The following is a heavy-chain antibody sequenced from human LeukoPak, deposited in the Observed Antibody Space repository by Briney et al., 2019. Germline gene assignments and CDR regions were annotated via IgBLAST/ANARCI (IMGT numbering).Heavy chain of an antibody. V-gene: IGHV1-2*02. D-gene: IGHD7-27*01. CDR1: GYTFTGNH. Sequence: GASVKVSCKASGYTFTGNHMYWIRQAPGQGLECMGWISPNSGGTNYAQKFQGRITMTGDTSISTGYMELSSLRSDDTAIYYCARELGRNAFDVWGQGTMVTVSS. CDR2: ISPNSGGT. CDR3: ARELGRNAFDV. J-gene: IGHJ3*01.